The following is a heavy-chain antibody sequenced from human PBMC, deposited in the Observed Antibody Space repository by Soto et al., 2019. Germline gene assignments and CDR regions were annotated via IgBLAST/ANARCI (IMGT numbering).Heavy chain of an antibody. J-gene: IGHJ3*02. Sequence: QVQLVQSGGEVKKPRASVKVSCKASGYTFTTYGISWVRQAPGQGLEWMGWISAYNGNTSYAQKLQGRVTMTTDTSTSTVYMELRSLRSDDTAVYYCARVFFRLFAFDIWGQGTMVTVSS. CDR2: ISAYNGNT. CDR1: GYTFTTYG. CDR3: ARVFFRLFAFDI. D-gene: IGHD3-22*01. V-gene: IGHV1-18*01.